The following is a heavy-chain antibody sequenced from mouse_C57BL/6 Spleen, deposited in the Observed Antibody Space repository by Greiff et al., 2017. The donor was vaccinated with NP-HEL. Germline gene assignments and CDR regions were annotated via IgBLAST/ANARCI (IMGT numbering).Heavy chain of an antibody. D-gene: IGHD1-1*01. CDR2: FYPGSGSI. J-gene: IGHJ2*01. V-gene: IGHV1-62-2*01. CDR1: GYTFTEYT. CDR3: ARHEEAYYGSSDYFDY. Sequence: VQLQESGAELVKPGASVKLSCKASGYTFTEYTIHWVKQRSGQGLEWIGWFYPGSGSIKYNEKFKDKATLTADKSSSTVYMELSRLTSEDSAVYFCARHEEAYYGSSDYFDYWGQGTTLTVSS.